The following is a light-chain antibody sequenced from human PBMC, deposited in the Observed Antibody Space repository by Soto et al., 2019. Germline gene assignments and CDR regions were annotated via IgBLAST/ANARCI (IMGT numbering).Light chain of an antibody. CDR2: DVS. CDR3: SSYTSSSTRV. Sequence: QSALTQPASVSGSPGQSITISCTGTSSDVGGYNYVSWYQQHPGKAPKLIIYDVSNRPSGVSNRFSGSKSGNTASLTISGHQADDEADYYCSSYTSSSTRVFGGGTKLTVL. J-gene: IGLJ2*01. V-gene: IGLV2-14*03. CDR1: SSDVGGYNY.